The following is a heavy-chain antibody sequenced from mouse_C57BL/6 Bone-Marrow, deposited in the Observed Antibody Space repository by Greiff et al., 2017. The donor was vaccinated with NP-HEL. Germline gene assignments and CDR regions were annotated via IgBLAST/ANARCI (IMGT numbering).Heavy chain of an antibody. V-gene: IGHV14-3*01. J-gene: IGHJ3*01. CDR1: GFNIKNTY. CDR3: ARGDYGSSSAWFAY. D-gene: IGHD1-1*01. Sequence: VKLVESVAELVRPGASVKLSCTASGFNIKNTYMHWVKQRPEQGLEWIGRIDPANGNTKYAPKFQGKATITADTSSNTAYLQLSSLTSEDTAIYYCARGDYGSSSAWFAYWGQGTLVTVSA. CDR2: IDPANGNT.